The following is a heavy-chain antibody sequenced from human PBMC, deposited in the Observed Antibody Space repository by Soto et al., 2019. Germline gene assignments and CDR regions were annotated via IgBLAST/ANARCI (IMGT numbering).Heavy chain of an antibody. CDR2: IYYSGST. D-gene: IGHD3-16*02. Sequence: SETLSLTCAVSGYSISSSNWWGWIRQPPGKGLEWIGYIYYSGSTYYNPSLKSRVTMSVDTSKNQFSLKLSSVTAVDTAVYYCARSPTYYDYIWGSYRYTGYFDYWGQGTLVTVSS. CDR3: ARSPTYYDYIWGSYRYTGYFDY. V-gene: IGHV4-28*01. J-gene: IGHJ4*02. CDR1: GYSISSSNW.